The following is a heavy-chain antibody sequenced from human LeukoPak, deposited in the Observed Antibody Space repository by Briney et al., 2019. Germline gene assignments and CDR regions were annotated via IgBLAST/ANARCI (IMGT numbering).Heavy chain of an antibody. CDR2: INHSGCT. CDR3: ARVPYSSSSYFDY. J-gene: IGHJ4*02. V-gene: IGHV4-34*01. Sequence: SETLSLTCAVYGGSFSGYYWSWLRHPSGKGLEWIGEINHSGCTNYNPSRKSRVTISVDTSKYQFSLKLSAVTAADTAAYYCARVPYSSSSYFDYWGQGTLVTVSS. CDR1: GGSFSGYY. D-gene: IGHD6-6*01.